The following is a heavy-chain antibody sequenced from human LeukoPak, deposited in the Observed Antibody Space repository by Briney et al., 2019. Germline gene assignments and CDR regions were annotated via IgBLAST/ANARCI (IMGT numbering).Heavy chain of an antibody. J-gene: IGHJ3*02. V-gene: IGHV5-51*01. CDR1: GYSFPNYW. CDR3: ARTYYYGSGTTLSAFDI. D-gene: IGHD3-10*01. CDR2: NYPGDSDT. Sequence: GESLKISCKGSGYSFPNYWIGWVRQMPGKGLEWMGINYPGDSDTRYNPSFQGQVTISADKSISTAYLQWSSLKASDTAMYYCARTYYYGSGTTLSAFDIWGQGTMVTVSS.